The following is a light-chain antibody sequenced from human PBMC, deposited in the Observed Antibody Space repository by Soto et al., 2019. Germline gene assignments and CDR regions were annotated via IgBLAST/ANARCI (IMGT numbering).Light chain of an antibody. CDR3: QQYNSWPT. CDR2: GAS. Sequence: ETMFTQSPATLSVSPGESATLSCRASQTINSNLAWYQQKPGQAPLLLIYGASSRATGVPARFSGSGSGTEFTLTINSLLSEDFAVYYCQQYNSWPTFGQGTKVDIK. J-gene: IGKJ1*01. CDR1: QTINSN. V-gene: IGKV3-15*01.